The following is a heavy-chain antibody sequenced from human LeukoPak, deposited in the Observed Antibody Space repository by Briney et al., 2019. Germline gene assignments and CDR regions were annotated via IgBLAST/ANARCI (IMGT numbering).Heavy chain of an antibody. CDR3: ARHHSSGAFFDL. J-gene: IGHJ4*02. Sequence: GGSLRLSCSASGFTFSDLYMNWVRQAPGKGLEWVSHISSSGGSKYYADSVKGRFTTFSDNAKPSLYLQMISLRGEDTAVCYCARHHSSGAFFDLWGQGSLVTVSS. CDR1: GFTFSDLY. D-gene: IGHD4-11*01. V-gene: IGHV3-11*04. CDR2: ISSSGGSK.